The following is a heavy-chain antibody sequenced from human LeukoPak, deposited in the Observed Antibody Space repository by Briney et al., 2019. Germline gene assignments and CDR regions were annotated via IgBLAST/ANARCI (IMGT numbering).Heavy chain of an antibody. CDR1: GFTFSSYA. CDR3: ARVCGGDCWYAFDI. D-gene: IGHD2-21*02. Sequence: GGSLRLSCAASGFTFSSYAMFWVRQAPGEGLEFVSAISSNGGSTYYANSVKGRFTISRDNSKNTPYLQMGSLRADDMSVYYCARVCGGDCWYAFDIWGQGTMVTVSS. J-gene: IGHJ3*02. V-gene: IGHV3-64*01. CDR2: ISSNGGST.